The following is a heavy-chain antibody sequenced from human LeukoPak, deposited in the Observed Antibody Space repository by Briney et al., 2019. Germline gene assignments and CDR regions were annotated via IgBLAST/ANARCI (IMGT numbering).Heavy chain of an antibody. V-gene: IGHV3-30*03. CDR3: ARETGNYYFDF. J-gene: IGHJ4*02. Sequence: GGSLRLSCAASGFTFSSSVMHWVRQAPGKGLEWVAAISYDGRDKYFADSVKGRFTISRDNSKNTADLQVNGLRAEDTAVYYCARETGNYYFDFWGQGTLVTVSS. CDR2: ISYDGRDK. D-gene: IGHD1-7*01. CDR1: GFTFSSSV.